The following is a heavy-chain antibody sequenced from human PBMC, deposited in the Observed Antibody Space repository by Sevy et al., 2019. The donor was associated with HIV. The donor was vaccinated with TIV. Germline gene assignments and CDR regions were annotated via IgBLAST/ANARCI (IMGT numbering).Heavy chain of an antibody. CDR1: GHTLTDLS. D-gene: IGHD3-22*01. V-gene: IGHV1-24*01. Sequence: ASVKVSCKASGHTLTDLSMHWVRQAPGKGFGWIGGFDPEDGERIYAQKFQGRVTMTEDTSTDTAYMELSSLRSEDTAVYYCSATREYYSDSYGYFDYWGQGTLVTVSS. CDR3: SATREYYSDSYGYFDY. J-gene: IGHJ4*02. CDR2: FDPEDGER.